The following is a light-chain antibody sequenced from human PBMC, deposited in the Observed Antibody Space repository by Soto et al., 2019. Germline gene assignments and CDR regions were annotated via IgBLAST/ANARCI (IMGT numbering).Light chain of an antibody. J-gene: IGKJ1*01. CDR3: QQYNNWPPWT. CDR1: QSVSSN. V-gene: IGKV3-15*01. CDR2: AAS. Sequence: EIVMTQSPATLSVSPGERATLSCRASQSVSSNLAWYQQKPGQAPRLLIYAASTRATSIPARFSGSGSGTEFTLTISSLQSEDFAVYYCQQYNNWPPWTFGQGTKVDIK.